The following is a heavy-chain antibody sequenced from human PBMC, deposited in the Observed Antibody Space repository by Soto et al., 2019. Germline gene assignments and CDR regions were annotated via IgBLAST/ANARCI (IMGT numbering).Heavy chain of an antibody. Sequence: PSETLSLTCTVSGGSISSSSYYWGWIRQPPGKGLEWIGSIYYSGSTYYNPSLKSRVTISVDTSKNQFSLKLSSVTAADTAVYYCARAPYCGGDCYYPEYFQHWGQGTLVTVSS. CDR1: GGSISSSSYY. CDR2: IYYSGST. D-gene: IGHD2-21*02. J-gene: IGHJ1*01. V-gene: IGHV4-39*01. CDR3: ARAPYCGGDCYYPEYFQH.